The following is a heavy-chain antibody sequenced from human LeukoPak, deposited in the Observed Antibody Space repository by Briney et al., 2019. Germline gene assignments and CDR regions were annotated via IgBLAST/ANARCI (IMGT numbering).Heavy chain of an antibody. CDR1: GGSISSYY. J-gene: IGHJ5*02. D-gene: IGHD3-22*01. V-gene: IGHV4-59*01. CDR3: ARAGPYDSSGYYRTNWFDP. Sequence: PSETRSLTCTVSGGSISSYYWSWIRQPPGKRVEWVGCIYYSGSTNYNLSLKSRVTISVDTPNNQFSLQLSSVPAADTAVYYCARAGPYDSSGYYRTNWFDPWGQGTLVTVSS. CDR2: IYYSGST.